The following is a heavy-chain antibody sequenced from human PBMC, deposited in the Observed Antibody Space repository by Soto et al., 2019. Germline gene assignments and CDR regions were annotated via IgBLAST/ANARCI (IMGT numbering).Heavy chain of an antibody. CDR2: IYFSGTA. Sequence: LQLQESGPGLLKPSETLSLTCSVSGGSISNTSYYWGWIRQSPGKGLEWLGNIYFSGTAYYTPSLRSRVTMSVDTSKNQFSLQFNSMTAADTGVYYCARGAPGPIPNSYFDFWGQGTLVTVSS. CDR3: ARGAPGPIPNSYFDF. J-gene: IGHJ4*02. CDR1: GGSISNTSYY. V-gene: IGHV4-39*01. D-gene: IGHD3-16*01.